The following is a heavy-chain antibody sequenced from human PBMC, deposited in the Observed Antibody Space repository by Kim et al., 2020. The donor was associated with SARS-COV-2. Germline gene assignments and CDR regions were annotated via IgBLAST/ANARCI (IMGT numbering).Heavy chain of an antibody. V-gene: IGHV1-69*13. J-gene: IGHJ6*02. CDR1: GGTFSSYA. CDR3: GAPNRDYYYGMDV. CDR2: IIPIFGTA. Sequence: SVKVSCKASGGTFSSYAISWVRQAPGQGLEWMGGIIPIFGTANYAQKFQGRVTITADESTSTAYMELSSLRSEDTAVYYCGAPNRDYYYGMDVWGQGTTVTVSS. D-gene: IGHD7-27*01.